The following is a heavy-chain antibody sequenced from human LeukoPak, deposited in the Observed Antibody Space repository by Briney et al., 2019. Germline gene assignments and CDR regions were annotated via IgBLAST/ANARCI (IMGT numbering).Heavy chain of an antibody. CDR2: IIPIFGTA. CDR3: ARGVGATVNLFDY. D-gene: IGHD4-17*01. Sequence: PAASVKVSCKASGGTFSSYAISWVRQAPGQGLEWMGRIIPIFGTANYAQKFQGRVTITADESTSTAYMELSRLRSEDTAVYYCARGVGATVNLFDYWGQGSLVTVSS. V-gene: IGHV1-69*15. CDR1: GGTFSSYA. J-gene: IGHJ4*02.